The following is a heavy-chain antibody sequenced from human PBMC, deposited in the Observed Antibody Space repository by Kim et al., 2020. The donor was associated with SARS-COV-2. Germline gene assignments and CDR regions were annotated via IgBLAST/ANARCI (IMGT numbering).Heavy chain of an antibody. Sequence: TNYSPSFQGHVAISTDKSISTAYLQWSSLKASDTAMYYCARLGDSSSLDYWGQGTLVTVSS. J-gene: IGHJ4*02. CDR3: ARLGDSSSLDY. V-gene: IGHV5-10-1*01. CDR2: T. D-gene: IGHD6-6*01.